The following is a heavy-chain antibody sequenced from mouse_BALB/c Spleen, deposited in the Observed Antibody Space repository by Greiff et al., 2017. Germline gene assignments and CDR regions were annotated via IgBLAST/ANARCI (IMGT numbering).Heavy chain of an antibody. CDR2: ISSGGSYT. CDR3: AMVDYEDYFDY. Sequence: EVQLVESGGGLVKPGGSLKLSCAASGFTFSSYAMSWVRQSPEKRLEWVAEISSGGSYTYYPDTVTGRFTISRDNAKNTLYLEMSSLRSEDTAMYYCAMVDYEDYFDYWGQGTTLTVSS. D-gene: IGHD2-4*01. CDR1: GFTFSSYA. J-gene: IGHJ2*01. V-gene: IGHV5-9-4*01.